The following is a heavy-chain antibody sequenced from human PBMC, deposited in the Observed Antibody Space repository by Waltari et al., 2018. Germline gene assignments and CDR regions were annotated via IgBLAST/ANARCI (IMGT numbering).Heavy chain of an antibody. CDR3: AGRIVGEPFEY. J-gene: IGHJ4*02. V-gene: IGHV5-10-1*03. Sequence: EVQLVQSGAEVKKPGESLRISCKGSGYTFTSNWIIWLRQMPGKGLEWMGRGDPSDSSTKDSQAFQGHVTISADKSVRTAYWQWSSRRASDSAMYYCAGRIVGEPFEYWGQGTLVTVSS. CDR1: GYTFTSNW. CDR2: GDPSDSST. D-gene: IGHD1-26*01.